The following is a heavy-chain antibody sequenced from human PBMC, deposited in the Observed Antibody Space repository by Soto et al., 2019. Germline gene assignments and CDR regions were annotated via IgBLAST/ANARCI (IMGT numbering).Heavy chain of an antibody. CDR2: IYYSGST. D-gene: IGHD3-10*01. V-gene: IGHV4-31*03. CDR3: AITIVGGHGSGMPLPDY. Sequence: QVQLQESGPGLVKPSQTLSLTCTVSGGSISSGGYYWSWIRQHPGKGLEWIGYIYYSGSTYYNPSHKSRVTISVDTSKNQFSLKLSSVTAADTAVYYCAITIVGGHGSGMPLPDYWGQGTLVTVSP. CDR1: GGSISSGGYY. J-gene: IGHJ4*02.